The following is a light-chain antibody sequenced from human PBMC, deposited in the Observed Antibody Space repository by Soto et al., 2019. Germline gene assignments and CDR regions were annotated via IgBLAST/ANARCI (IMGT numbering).Light chain of an antibody. Sequence: DIPLTQSPSFLSASVGDRVTITCRASQGISSYLAWYQQKPGKAPKLLIYAASILQSGVPSRFSGSGSGTEFTFTISSLQPEDFATYYCQQLDGYPLTFGEGTKVEIK. CDR3: QQLDGYPLT. J-gene: IGKJ4*01. CDR1: QGISSY. V-gene: IGKV1-9*01. CDR2: AAS.